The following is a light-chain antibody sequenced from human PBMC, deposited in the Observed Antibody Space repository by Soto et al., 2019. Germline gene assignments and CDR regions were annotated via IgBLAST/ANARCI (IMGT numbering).Light chain of an antibody. CDR1: QSVGSDY. Sequence: EIVLTQSPGTLSLWPGEIAPVSCMASQSVGSDYLAWFQQKPGQAPRILIFGASGRATGIPDRFSGSGSGTDFTLTISRLEPEDFAVYYCQQYRSSPETFGQGTKVDIK. CDR3: QQYRSSPET. J-gene: IGKJ1*01. CDR2: GAS. V-gene: IGKV3-20*01.